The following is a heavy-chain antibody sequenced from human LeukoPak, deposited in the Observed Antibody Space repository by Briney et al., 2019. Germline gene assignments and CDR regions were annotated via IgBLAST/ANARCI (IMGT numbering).Heavy chain of an antibody. Sequence: GGSLRLSCAGSGFTFSTYSMNWVRQAPGKGLEWVSSITSSNNYIYYADSMKGRFTISRDNSKNTLYLQMNSLRAEDTAVYYCVRDDDRPDNGLDYWGQGTLVTVSS. CDR2: ITSSNNYI. CDR3: VRDDDRPDNGLDY. CDR1: GFTFSTYS. J-gene: IGHJ4*02. D-gene: IGHD3-22*01. V-gene: IGHV3-21*01.